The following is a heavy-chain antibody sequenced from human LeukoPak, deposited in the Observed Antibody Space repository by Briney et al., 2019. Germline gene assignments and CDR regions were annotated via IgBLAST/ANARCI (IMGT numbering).Heavy chain of an antibody. CDR3: ARSGLIFGLVIETHFDY. J-gene: IGHJ4*02. D-gene: IGHD3/OR15-3a*01. Sequence: ASVTVSCTASGYTFTNYYMHWVRQAPGQGLEWMGVINPSGGGTSYAQKFQGRVTVTRDTSTSTVYMELSSLRSEDTAVYYCARSGLIFGLVIETHFDYWGQGTLVTVSS. CDR1: GYTFTNYY. V-gene: IGHV1-46*01. CDR2: INPSGGGT.